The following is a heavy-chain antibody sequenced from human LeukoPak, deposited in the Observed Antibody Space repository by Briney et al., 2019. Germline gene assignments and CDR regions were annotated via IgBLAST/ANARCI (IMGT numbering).Heavy chain of an antibody. CDR1: GFSLTPSGGG. CDR2: IYWNDDK. J-gene: IGHJ4*02. CDR3: AHSLNFYDILTGYYPDGYFDY. D-gene: IGHD3-9*01. V-gene: IGHV2-5*01. Sequence: SGPTLVKPTQTLTLTCSFSGFSLTPSGGGVGWIRQPPGKALEWLALIYWNDDKRYSPSLKSKLTITKDASKNQVVLTMTNMDPVDTTTYYSAHSLNFYDILTGYYPDGYFDYWGQGTLVTVSS.